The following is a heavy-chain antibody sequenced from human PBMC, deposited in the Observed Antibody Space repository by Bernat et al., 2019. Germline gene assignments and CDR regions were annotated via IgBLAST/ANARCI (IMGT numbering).Heavy chain of an antibody. J-gene: IGHJ6*02. CDR3: ARDQSDYVGSGGMDV. Sequence: QVQLVESGGGVVQPGRSLRLSCAASGFTFSSYGMHWVRQAPGKGLEWVAVIWYDGSNKYYADSVKGRFTISRDNSKNTLYLQMNSLRAEETAVYYCARDQSDYVGSGGMDVWGQGTTVTVSS. CDR2: IWYDGSNK. V-gene: IGHV3-33*01. D-gene: IGHD3-10*01. CDR1: GFTFSSYG.